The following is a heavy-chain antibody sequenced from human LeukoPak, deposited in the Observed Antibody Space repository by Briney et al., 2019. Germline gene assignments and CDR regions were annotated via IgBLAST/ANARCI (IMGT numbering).Heavy chain of an antibody. CDR2: NSGGGGYT. J-gene: IGHJ4*02. CDR3: AKRWGATSGDFDL. D-gene: IGHD3-10*01. Sequence: GGSLRLSCAVSGFTFSSYAMSWVRQAPGKGLEWVSTNSGGGGYTYYADSVKGRFTISRDNSKNTLYLQMNSLRAEDTAVYYCAKRWGATSGDFDLWGQGTLVTVSS. V-gene: IGHV3-23*01. CDR1: GFTFSSYA.